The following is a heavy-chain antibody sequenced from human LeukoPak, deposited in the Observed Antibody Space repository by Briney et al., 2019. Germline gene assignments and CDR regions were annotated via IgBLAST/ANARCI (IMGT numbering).Heavy chain of an antibody. J-gene: IGHJ4*02. Sequence: PGGSLRLSCAASGFTVTTNYMSWVRQAPGKGLEWVSVIYSGGHTFYEDSVKGRFTISRDKSKNTLYLQMNSLRAEDTALYYCAKDVRWHIVVVTAIGIDYWGQGTLVTVSS. V-gene: IGHV3-53*05. CDR2: IYSGGHT. D-gene: IGHD2-21*02. CDR1: GFTVTTNY. CDR3: AKDVRWHIVVVTAIGIDY.